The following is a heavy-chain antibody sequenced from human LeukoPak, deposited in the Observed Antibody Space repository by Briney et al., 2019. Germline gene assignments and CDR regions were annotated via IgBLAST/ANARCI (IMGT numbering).Heavy chain of an antibody. J-gene: IGHJ4*02. CDR2: MNSDGSAT. V-gene: IGHV3-74*01. Sequence: GGSLRLSCAASGFSFSNYWMHWVRQAPGKGLVWVTRMNSDGSATYYADSVQGRFTISRGNAKNTLYLQMNSLRAEDTAMYFCAKGPNYFDSWGQGTLVTVSS. CDR3: AKGPNYFDS. CDR1: GFSFSNYW.